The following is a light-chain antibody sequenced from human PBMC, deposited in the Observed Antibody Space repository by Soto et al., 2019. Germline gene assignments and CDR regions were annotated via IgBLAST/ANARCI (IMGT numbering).Light chain of an antibody. J-gene: IGLJ2*01. V-gene: IGLV4-60*02. CDR2: LEGSGSY. CDR3: EPWDSNTPV. CDR1: SGHSSYI. Sequence: QSVLTQSSSASASLGSSVKLTCTLSSGHSSYIIAWHQQQPGKAPRYLMKLEGSGSYNKGSGVPDRFSGSSSGADRYLTISNLQLEDEAQYRCEPWDSNTPVFGGGTKLTV.